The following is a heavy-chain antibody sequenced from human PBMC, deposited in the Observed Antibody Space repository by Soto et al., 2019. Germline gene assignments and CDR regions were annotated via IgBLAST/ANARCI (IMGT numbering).Heavy chain of an antibody. CDR1: GGTFSSYA. V-gene: IGHV1-69*01. D-gene: IGHD3-22*01. CDR2: IVPIFGTA. J-gene: IGHJ4*02. CDR3: AREQNVYDSSGYYTGNFDY. Sequence: QVQLVQSGAEVKKPGSSVKVSCKASGGTFSSYAISWVRQAPGQGLEWMGGIVPIFGTANNAQKFQGRVTITADESTSTAYMELSSLRSEDTAVYYCAREQNVYDSSGYYTGNFDYWGQGTLVTVSS.